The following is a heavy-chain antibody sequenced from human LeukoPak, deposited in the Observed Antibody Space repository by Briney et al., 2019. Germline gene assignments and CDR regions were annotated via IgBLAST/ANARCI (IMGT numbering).Heavy chain of an antibody. Sequence: PSETLSLTCTVSGGSISSGGYYWSWIRQHPGKGLEWIGYIYYSGSTYYNPSLKSRVTISVDTSKNQFSLKLSSVTAADTAVYYCARESVGSSWFLDYWGQGTLVTVSS. D-gene: IGHD6-13*01. CDR3: ARESVGSSWFLDY. V-gene: IGHV4-31*03. CDR2: IYYSGST. CDR1: GGSISSGGYY. J-gene: IGHJ4*02.